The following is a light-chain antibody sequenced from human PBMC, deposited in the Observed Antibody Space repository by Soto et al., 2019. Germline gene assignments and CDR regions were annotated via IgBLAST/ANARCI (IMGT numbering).Light chain of an antibody. J-gene: IGLJ1*01. CDR1: SSNIGADYD. CDR3: QSYDSSLSGSYV. CDR2: DNT. Sequence: QAVVTQPPSVSGAPGQRVTISCTGSSSNIGADYDVHWYQQLPGTAPKLLIYDNTNRPSGVPDRFSGSKSGTSASLAITGLQAEDEADYYCQSYDSSLSGSYVFGTGTKLTVL. V-gene: IGLV1-40*01.